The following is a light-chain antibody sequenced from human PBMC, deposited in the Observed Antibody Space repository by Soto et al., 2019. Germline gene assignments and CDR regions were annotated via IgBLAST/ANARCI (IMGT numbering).Light chain of an antibody. CDR2: EVT. Sequence: QSGGTEPGSVSGSPAHSVTISCTGTSSDVGAYNYVSWYQHHPGKVPKLLIYEVTNRPSGVSDRFSGSKSGNKASLTISGLQAEDDADYYCSSKTDSRTLFVFGTGTKVTVL. V-gene: IGLV2-14*01. J-gene: IGLJ1*01. CDR1: SSDVGAYNY. CDR3: SSKTDSRTLFV.